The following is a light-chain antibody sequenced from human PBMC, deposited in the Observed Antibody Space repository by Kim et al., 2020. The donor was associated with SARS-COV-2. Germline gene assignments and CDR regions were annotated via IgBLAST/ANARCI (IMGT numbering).Light chain of an antibody. Sequence: LGYTVMLTYQGYSLKTYYATCYQQRPGQAPLLLLYGKSIRPSGIPDRVSGSASGNTASLTISGAQAEDEADYYCTSRDSSGDHVIFGGGTKVTVL. V-gene: IGLV3-19*01. J-gene: IGLJ2*01. CDR1: SLKTYY. CDR3: TSRDSSGDHVI. CDR2: GKS.